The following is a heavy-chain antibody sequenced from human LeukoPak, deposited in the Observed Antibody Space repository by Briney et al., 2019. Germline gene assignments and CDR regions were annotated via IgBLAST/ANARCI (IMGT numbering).Heavy chain of an antibody. J-gene: IGHJ4*02. CDR3: ARGMGATIFANFDY. D-gene: IGHD1-26*01. CDR1: GYTFTSYG. CDR2: ISAYNGNT. Sequence: ASVKVSCKASGYTFTSYGVSWVRQAPGQGLEWMGWISAYNGNTNYAQKFQGRVTMTTDTSTSTAYMELRSLRSDDTAVYYCARGMGATIFANFDYWGQGTLVTVSS. V-gene: IGHV1-18*01.